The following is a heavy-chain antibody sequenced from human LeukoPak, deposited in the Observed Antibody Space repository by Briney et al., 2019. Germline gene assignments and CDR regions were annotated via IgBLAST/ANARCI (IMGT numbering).Heavy chain of an antibody. J-gene: IGHJ4*02. V-gene: IGHV3-21*01. CDR2: ITSSSNYI. Sequence: GGSLRLSCAASGFTFSSYSMNWVRQAPGKGLEWVSSITSSSNYIYYVDSVKGRFTISRDNAKNSLYLQMNSLTAEDTAVYYCASGGYYYDSSDLDYWGQGTLVTVSS. D-gene: IGHD3-22*01. CDR3: ASGGYYYDSSDLDY. CDR1: GFTFSSYS.